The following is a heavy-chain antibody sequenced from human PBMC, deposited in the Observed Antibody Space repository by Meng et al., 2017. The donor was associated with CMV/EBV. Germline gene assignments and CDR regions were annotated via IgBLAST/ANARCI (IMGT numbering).Heavy chain of an antibody. CDR1: GFIFSSYE. CDR3: ARQYSGLTREIDY. D-gene: IGHD5-12*01. Sequence: GESLKISCAASGFIFSSYEMNWVRQAPGKGLEWVSYISISGSTIYYADSVKGRFTISRDNAKNSLYLQMNSLRAEDTAVYYCARQYSGLTREIDYRGQGTLVTVSS. V-gene: IGHV3-48*03. CDR2: ISISGSTI. J-gene: IGHJ4*02.